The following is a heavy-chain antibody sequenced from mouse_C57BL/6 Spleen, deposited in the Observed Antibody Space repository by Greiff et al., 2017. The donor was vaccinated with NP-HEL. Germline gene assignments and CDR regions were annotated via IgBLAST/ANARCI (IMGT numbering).Heavy chain of an antibody. V-gene: IGHV2-2*01. CDR1: GFSLTSYG. D-gene: IGHD2-4*01. J-gene: IGHJ3*01. CDR2: IWSGGST. Sequence: VMLVESGPGLVQPSQSLSITCTVSGFSLTSYGVHWVRQSPGKGLERLGVIWSGGSTDYNAAFISRLSISKDNSKSQVFFKMNSLQADDTAIYYCASYDYDVAWFAYWGQGTLVTVSA. CDR3: ASYDYDVAWFAY.